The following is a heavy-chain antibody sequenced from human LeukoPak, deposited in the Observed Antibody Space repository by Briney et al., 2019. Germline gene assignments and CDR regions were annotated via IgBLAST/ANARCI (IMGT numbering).Heavy chain of an antibody. J-gene: IGHJ6*03. CDR2: IYYSGST. V-gene: IGHV4-59*01. Sequence: PSETLSLTCTVSGGSISSYYWSWIRQPPGKGLEWIGYIYYSGSTNYNPSLKSRVTISVDTSKNQFSLKLSSVTAADTAVYYCARYYGSGSYSRYYHYYMDVWGKGTTVTVSS. D-gene: IGHD3-10*01. CDR1: GGSISSYY. CDR3: ARYYGSGSYSRYYHYYMDV.